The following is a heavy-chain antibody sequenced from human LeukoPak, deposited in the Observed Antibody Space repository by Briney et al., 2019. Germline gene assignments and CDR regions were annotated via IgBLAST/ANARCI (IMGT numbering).Heavy chain of an antibody. Sequence: SSETLSLTCTVSGGSISSGGYYWSWIRRHPGKGLEWIGYIYYSGSTYYNPSLKSRVTISVDTSKNQFSLKLSSVTAADTAVYYCAGDRRVGATTYYFDYWGQGTLVTVSS. V-gene: IGHV4-31*03. CDR1: GGSISSGGYY. J-gene: IGHJ4*02. CDR2: IYYSGST. D-gene: IGHD1-26*01. CDR3: AGDRRVGATTYYFDY.